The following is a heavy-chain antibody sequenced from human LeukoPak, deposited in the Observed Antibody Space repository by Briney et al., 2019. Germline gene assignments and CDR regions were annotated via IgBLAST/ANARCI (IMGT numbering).Heavy chain of an antibody. CDR3: AREEEWYASGTYYKGFDS. CDR1: GFTVSSNY. V-gene: IGHV3-21*01. D-gene: IGHD3-10*01. J-gene: IGHJ4*02. CDR2: ISTRSTYI. Sequence: GGSLRLSCAASGFTVSSNYMNWVRQAPGKGLEWVSCISTRSTYIYYADSVKGRFTISRDNAKNSLYLQMNSLRADDTAVYYCAREEEWYASGTYYKGFDSWGQGTLVTVSS.